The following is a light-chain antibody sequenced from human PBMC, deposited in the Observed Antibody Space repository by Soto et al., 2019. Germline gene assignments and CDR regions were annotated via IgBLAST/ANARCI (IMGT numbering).Light chain of an antibody. J-gene: IGKJ2*01. V-gene: IGKV1-39*01. Sequence: IQMPQSPSSLSASVGDRVSITCRASQSITTYLNWYQQRPGKAPNLLIYTTSNLQTGVPSRFSGSGYGTDFTLTISSLQPEDFATYYCQQSYNVPFTLGQGTKVDIK. CDR2: TTS. CDR3: QQSYNVPFT. CDR1: QSITTY.